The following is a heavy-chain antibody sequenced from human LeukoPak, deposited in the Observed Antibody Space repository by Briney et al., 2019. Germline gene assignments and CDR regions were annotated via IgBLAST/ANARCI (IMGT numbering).Heavy chain of an antibody. J-gene: IGHJ6*03. CDR1: GYTFTSYD. V-gene: IGHV1-8*03. Sequence: GASVKVSCKASGYTFTSYDINWVRQATGQGLEWMGWMNPNSGNTGYAQKFQGRVTITRNTSISTAYMELSSLRSEDTAVYYCARTTMVRGVSVHYYYYMDVWGKGTTVTVSS. CDR2: MNPNSGNT. CDR3: ARTTMVRGVSVHYYYYMDV. D-gene: IGHD3-10*01.